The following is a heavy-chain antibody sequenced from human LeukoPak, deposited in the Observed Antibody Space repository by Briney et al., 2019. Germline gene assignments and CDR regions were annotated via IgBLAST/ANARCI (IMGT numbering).Heavy chain of an antibody. CDR2: VYSTGST. D-gene: IGHD3-10*01. CDR1: SGSINSYY. V-gene: IGHV4-4*07. Sequence: SETLSLTCTVSSGSINSYYWSWIRQPAGKGRERIGSVYSTGSTSYNPSLKSRVTMSVDTSKNQFSLKLSSVTAADTAVYYCARVSEMVRGVTPWAFDVWGQGTMVTVSS. CDR3: ARVSEMVRGVTPWAFDV. J-gene: IGHJ3*01.